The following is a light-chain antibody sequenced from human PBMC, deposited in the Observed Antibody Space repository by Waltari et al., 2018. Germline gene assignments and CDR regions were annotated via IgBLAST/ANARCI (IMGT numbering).Light chain of an antibody. CDR1: QSLVHSDGNTF. J-gene: IGKJ5*01. V-gene: IGKV2-30*02. Sequence: DVVMTQSPLSLPVTLGQPASISCRSSQSLVHSDGNTFLNWFQHRPGQSPRRLIYKVSNRDFGVPDRFGGSGSGTDFTLKISRVEAEDVGVYYCMQGTHWPPITFGQGTRLEIK. CDR3: MQGTHWPPIT. CDR2: KVS.